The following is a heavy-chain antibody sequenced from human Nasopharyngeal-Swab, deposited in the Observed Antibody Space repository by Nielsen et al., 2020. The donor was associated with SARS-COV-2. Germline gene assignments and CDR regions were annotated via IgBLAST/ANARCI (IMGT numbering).Heavy chain of an antibody. CDR3: ARYCSTTSCPRCFDY. J-gene: IGHJ4*02. Sequence: GGSLRLSCAASGFTFSSYWMSWVRQAPGKGREWVAHIKQSGSGQYYVDSVKGRFTISRDNAKNSLSLQMNSLRAEDTAVYYCARYCSTTSCPRCFDYWGQGTLVTVSS. CDR2: IKQSGSGQ. V-gene: IGHV3-7*01. D-gene: IGHD2-2*01. CDR1: GFTFSSYW.